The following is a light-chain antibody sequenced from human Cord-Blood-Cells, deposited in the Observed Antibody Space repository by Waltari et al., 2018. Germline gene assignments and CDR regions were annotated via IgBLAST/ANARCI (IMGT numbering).Light chain of an antibody. CDR1: TGAVTSGHY. CDR2: DTS. CDR3: LLSYSGAWV. V-gene: IGLV7-46*01. Sequence: QAVVTQEPSLTVSPGGTVTLTCGSSTGAVTSGHYPYWFQQKPGQAPRTLISDTSNKHTGTPARFAGSLLGGKAALTLSGAQPEDEAEYYCLLSYSGAWVFGGGTKLTVL. J-gene: IGLJ3*02.